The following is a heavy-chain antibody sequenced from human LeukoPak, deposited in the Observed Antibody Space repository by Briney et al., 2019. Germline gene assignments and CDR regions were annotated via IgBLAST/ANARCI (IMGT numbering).Heavy chain of an antibody. CDR3: ARLPWYRSSTSCYGAFDI. D-gene: IGHD2-2*01. V-gene: IGHV1-69*06. CDR2: IIPIFGTA. CDR1: GGTFSSYA. Sequence: GASVKVSCKASGGTFSSYAISWVRQAPGLGLEWMGGIIPIFGTANYAQKFQGRVTITADKSTSTAYMELSSLRSEDTAVYYCARLPWYRSSTSCYGAFDIWGQGTMVTVSS. J-gene: IGHJ3*02.